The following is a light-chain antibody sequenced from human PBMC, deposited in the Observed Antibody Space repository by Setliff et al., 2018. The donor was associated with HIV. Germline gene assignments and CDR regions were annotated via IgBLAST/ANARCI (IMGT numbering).Light chain of an antibody. J-gene: IGLJ2*01. CDR1: SSDIGRYNL. CDR2: QAT. Sequence: QSVLTQPASVSGSPGQSITISCTGTSSDIGRYNLVSWYQQYPGKAPKLMIYQATKRPSGVSNRFSGSKSGNTASLTISGLQAEDEADYYCSSYTITNTVIFGGGTKVTVL. CDR3: SSYTITNTVI. V-gene: IGLV2-14*02.